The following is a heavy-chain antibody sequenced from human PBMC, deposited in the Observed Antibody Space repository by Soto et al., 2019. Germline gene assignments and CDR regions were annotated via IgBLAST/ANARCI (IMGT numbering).Heavy chain of an antibody. CDR2: IDPSDSYT. CDR1: GYSFTSYW. Sequence: GESLKISCKGSGYSFTSYWISWVRQMPGKGLEWMGRIDPSDSYTNYSPSFQGHVTISADKSISTAYLQWSSLKASDTAMYYCAGDYYDSSGYSPGDYYYGMDVWSQGTTVTVSS. J-gene: IGHJ6*02. CDR3: AGDYYDSSGYSPGDYYYGMDV. D-gene: IGHD3-22*01. V-gene: IGHV5-10-1*01.